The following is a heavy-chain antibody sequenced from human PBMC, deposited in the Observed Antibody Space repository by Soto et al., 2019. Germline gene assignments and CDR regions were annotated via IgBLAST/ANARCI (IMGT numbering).Heavy chain of an antibody. V-gene: IGHV4-4*02. CDR3: VRNDWYRFVP. D-gene: IGHD3-9*01. CDR1: GGSITSNW. CDR2: IHHSGSF. J-gene: IGHJ5*02. Sequence: QVQPQESGPGLVNPSGTLSLTCAVSGGSITSNWWSWVRQPPGKGLEWIGEIHHSGSFNYNPSLRSRVTISIDKSKNQLSLKLTSVTAADTAVHYCVRNDWYRFVPWGQGTLVTVSS.